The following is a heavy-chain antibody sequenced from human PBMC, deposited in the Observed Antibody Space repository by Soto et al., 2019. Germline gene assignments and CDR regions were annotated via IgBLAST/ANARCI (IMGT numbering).Heavy chain of an antibody. J-gene: IGHJ6*02. CDR2: FDPEDGTA. V-gene: IGHV1-24*01. Sequence: ASVKVSCKVSGYTLTELSMHWVRQAPGKGLEWMGGFDPEDGTANYAQKFQGRVTITADESTSTAYMELSSLRSEDTAVYYCAQYYYGSGSYKSRLVGYYYYGMDVWGQGTTVTVSS. D-gene: IGHD3-10*01. CDR1: GYTLTELS. CDR3: AQYYYGSGSYKSRLVGYYYYGMDV.